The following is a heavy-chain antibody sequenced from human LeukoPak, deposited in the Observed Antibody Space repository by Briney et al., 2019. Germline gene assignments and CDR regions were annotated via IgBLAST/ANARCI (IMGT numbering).Heavy chain of an antibody. CDR3: ARVVGSGSYY. CDR1: GYTFISFD. Sequence: ASVKVSCKASGYTFISFDINWVRQATGQGLEWMGWTNPNSGNTGYAQKFQGRVTMTRNTSISTAYMELSSLRSDDTAVYYCARVVGSGSYYWGQGTLVTVSS. CDR2: TNPNSGNT. D-gene: IGHD3-10*01. J-gene: IGHJ4*02. V-gene: IGHV1-8*01.